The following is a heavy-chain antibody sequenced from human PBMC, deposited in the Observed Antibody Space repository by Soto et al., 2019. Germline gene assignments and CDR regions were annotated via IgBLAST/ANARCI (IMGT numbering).Heavy chain of an antibody. CDR1: GGTFSSYT. Sequence: QVQLVQSGAEVKKPGSSVKVSCKASGGTFSSYTISWVRQAPGQGLEWMGRIIPILGIANYAQKFQGRVPITADNPPSTAYTDLSTLRSEDTAVYYCAPQQLRFDSWGQGTLVTLSS. CDR3: APQQLRFDS. V-gene: IGHV1-69*02. CDR2: IIPILGIA. J-gene: IGHJ4*02. D-gene: IGHD6-13*01.